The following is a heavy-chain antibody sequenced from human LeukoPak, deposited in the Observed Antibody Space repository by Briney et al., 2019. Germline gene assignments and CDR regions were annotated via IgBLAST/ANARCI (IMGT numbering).Heavy chain of an antibody. CDR3: AKGTARYYYDSSGYYYDY. CDR1: GFTFSSYG. V-gene: IGHV3-23*01. CDR2: ISGSGGST. Sequence: GGSLRLSCAASGFTFSSYGMSWVRQAPGKGLEWVSAISGSGGSTYYADSVKGRFTISRDNSKNTLYLQMNSLRAEDTAVYYCAKGTARYYYDSSGYYYDYWGQGTLVTVSS. J-gene: IGHJ4*02. D-gene: IGHD3-22*01.